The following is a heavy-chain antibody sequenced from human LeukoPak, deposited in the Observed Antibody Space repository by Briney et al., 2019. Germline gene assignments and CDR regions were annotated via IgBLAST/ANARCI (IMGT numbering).Heavy chain of an antibody. D-gene: IGHD6-19*01. CDR3: ARDQKDSSGWTNWFDP. J-gene: IGHJ5*02. V-gene: IGHV3-11*01. CDR2: ISSSGSTI. CDR1: GFTFSDYY. Sequence: GGSLRLSCAASGFTFSDYYMSWIRQAPGKGLEWVSYISSSGSTIYYAYSVKGRFTISRDNAKNSLYLQMNSLRAEDTAVYYCARDQKDSSGWTNWFDPWGQGTLVTVSS.